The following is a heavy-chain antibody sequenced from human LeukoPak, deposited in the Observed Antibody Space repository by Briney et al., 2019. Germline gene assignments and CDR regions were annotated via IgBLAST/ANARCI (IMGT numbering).Heavy chain of an antibody. V-gene: IGHV1-2*02. D-gene: IGHD3-9*01. J-gene: IGHJ5*02. CDR3: ARVAPGWYDILTGYFGAVPTNPNWFDP. CDR2: INPNSGGT. CDR1: GYTFTGYY. Sequence: EASVKVSCKASGYTFTGYYMHWVRQAPGQGLEWMGWINPNSGGTNYAQKFQGRVTMTRDTSISTAYMELSRPRSDDTAVYYCARVAPGWYDILTGYFGAVPTNPNWFDPWGQGTLVTVSS.